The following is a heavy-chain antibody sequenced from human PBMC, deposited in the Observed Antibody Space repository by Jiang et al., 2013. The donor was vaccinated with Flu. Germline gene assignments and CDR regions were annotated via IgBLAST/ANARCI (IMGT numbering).Heavy chain of an antibody. CDR2: MHPGYSDT. V-gene: IGHV5-51*01. J-gene: IGHJ4*02. CDR3: ALAIDGNFYFDY. D-gene: IGHD3-3*02. CDR1: YW. Sequence: YWIGWVRQTPGEGLEWMGIMHPGYSDTRYSPSFQGQVTLSADKSISTAYLQWSRLQASDTAMYYCALAIDGNFYFDYWGQGTLVTVSS.